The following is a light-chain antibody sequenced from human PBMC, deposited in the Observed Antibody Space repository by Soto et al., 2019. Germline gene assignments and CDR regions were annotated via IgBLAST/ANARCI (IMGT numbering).Light chain of an antibody. J-gene: IGKJ5*01. CDR2: GAS. CDR3: QQYGSSPST. CDR1: HSVGTN. V-gene: IGKV3-20*01. Sequence: MTQSPDTLSVSPGDRVTLSCRASHSVGTNLAWYQQKPGQAPRLLIYGASARATDVPVRFSGSGSGTDFTLTIIRLEPEDFAVYYCQQYGSSPSTFGQGTRLEIK.